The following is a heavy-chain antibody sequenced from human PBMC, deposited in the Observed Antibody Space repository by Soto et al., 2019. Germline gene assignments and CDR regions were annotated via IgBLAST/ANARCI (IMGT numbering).Heavy chain of an antibody. J-gene: IGHJ6*02. Sequence: QVQLVQSGAEVKKPGASVKVSCKASGFTFTIHWVRQAPGQRPEWMGWINGVNGRTKYSQNFQDRLTITRDTSASTAYMELSSLISGDTAVYYCARDPVTTITEATYGMDVWGQGTTVTVSS. D-gene: IGHD1-7*01. V-gene: IGHV1-3*01. CDR2: INGVNGRT. CDR1: GFTFTI. CDR3: ARDPVTTITEATYGMDV.